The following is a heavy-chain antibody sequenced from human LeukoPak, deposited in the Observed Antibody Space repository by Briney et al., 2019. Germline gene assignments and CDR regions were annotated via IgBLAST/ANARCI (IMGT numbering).Heavy chain of an antibody. V-gene: IGHV4-34*01. CDR1: GGSFSGYY. CDR2: INHSGST. Sequence: PSETLSLTCAVYGGSFSGYYWSWIRQPPGKGLEWIGEINHSGSTNYNPSLKSRVTISVDTSKSQFSLKLSSVTAADTAVYYCARSRGIAVAGTVDYWGRGTLVTVSS. J-gene: IGHJ4*02. CDR3: ARSRGIAVAGTVDY. D-gene: IGHD6-19*01.